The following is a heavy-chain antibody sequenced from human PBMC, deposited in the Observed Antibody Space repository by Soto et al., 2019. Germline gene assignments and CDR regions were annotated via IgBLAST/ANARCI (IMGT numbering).Heavy chain of an antibody. Sequence: QVQLVESGGGLVKPGGSLRLSCAGSGFTFRDYYMGWIRQAPGKGLEWVSYISSSGSTTYYAASVKGRFTISRDNAKNSLYPQKTSLRAEDTAIYYFVRDKYSNYVNYFDPWGQGTLVTVSS. CDR3: VRDKYSNYVNYFDP. J-gene: IGHJ5*02. D-gene: IGHD4-4*01. V-gene: IGHV3-11*01. CDR2: ISSSGSTT. CDR1: GFTFRDYY.